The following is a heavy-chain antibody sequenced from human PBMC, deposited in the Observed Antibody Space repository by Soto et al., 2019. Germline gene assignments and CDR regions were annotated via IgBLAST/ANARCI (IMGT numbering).Heavy chain of an antibody. CDR2: IVPMLGTP. V-gene: IGHV1-69*01. CDR1: GGTFDNFI. Sequence: QVQLVQSGAEVKEPGSSVRVSCKASGGTFDNFIMNWVRQTPGQGLEWMGGIVPMLGTPTYAEKFKGRVTISATGSTSTMYMEATSLRSDDTSIYYRARKGTYSSSLSQGSGMDVWGQGTTVTVSS. D-gene: IGHD1-26*01. CDR3: ARKGTYSSSLSQGSGMDV. J-gene: IGHJ6*02.